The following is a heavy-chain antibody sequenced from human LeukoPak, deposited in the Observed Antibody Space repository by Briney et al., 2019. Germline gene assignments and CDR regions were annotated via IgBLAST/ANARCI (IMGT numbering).Heavy chain of an antibody. J-gene: IGHJ4*02. Sequence: PSETLSLTCTISGASIDSYYWSWIRQPPGKGLEWIGYIYYSGTTNYNPSLKRRVTISVDTSKNQFSLKLSSVTAADTALYYCARGVIDEVPIGSGSYSPFDYWGQGTLVTVSS. CDR3: ARGVIDEVPIGSGSYSPFDY. V-gene: IGHV4-59*01. CDR1: GASIDSYY. CDR2: IYYSGTT. D-gene: IGHD3-10*01.